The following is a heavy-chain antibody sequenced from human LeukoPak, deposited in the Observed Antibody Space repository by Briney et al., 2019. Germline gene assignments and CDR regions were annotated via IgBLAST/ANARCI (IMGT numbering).Heavy chain of an antibody. V-gene: IGHV1-2*02. CDR2: INPNSGGT. CDR3: ARDLCGGDCYNIDP. J-gene: IGHJ5*02. D-gene: IGHD2-21*01. CDR1: GYTFTGYY. Sequence: ASVKVSCKASGYTFTGYYMHWVRQAPGRGLEWMGWINPNSGGTNYAQKFQGRVTMTRDTSISTAYMELSRLRSDDTAVYYCARDLCGGDCYNIDPWGQGTLVTVSS.